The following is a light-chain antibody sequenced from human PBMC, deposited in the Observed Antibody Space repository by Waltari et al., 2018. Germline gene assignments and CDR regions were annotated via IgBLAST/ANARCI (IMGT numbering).Light chain of an antibody. CDR2: KCA. J-gene: IGLJ2*01. Sequence: QSVLTQPPSVSGAPGQTVTISCTGSSSNIGADYGVHWYQQLPGTAPKLLIDKCADRPSGVPDRFSGSRSGTSASLAITGLQAEDEADYFCHSYDRSLDGVVFGGGTKLTVL. V-gene: IGLV1-40*01. CDR3: HSYDRSLDGVV. CDR1: SSNIGADYG.